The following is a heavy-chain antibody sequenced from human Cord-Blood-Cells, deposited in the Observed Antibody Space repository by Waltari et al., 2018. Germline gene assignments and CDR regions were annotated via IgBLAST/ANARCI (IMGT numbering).Heavy chain of an antibody. CDR3: AREGVVGGGFDY. J-gene: IGHJ4*02. D-gene: IGHD3-16*01. CDR2: IKQDGSEK. V-gene: IGHV3-7*01. CDR1: GFTFSGYW. Sequence: EVQLAESGGGWVQPGGSLRPSCAASGFTFSGYWMSWVGQAPGKGLEWVANIKQDGSEKYYVDSVKGRFTISRDNAKNSLYLQMNSLRAEDTAVYYCAREGVVGGGFDYWGQGTLVTVSS.